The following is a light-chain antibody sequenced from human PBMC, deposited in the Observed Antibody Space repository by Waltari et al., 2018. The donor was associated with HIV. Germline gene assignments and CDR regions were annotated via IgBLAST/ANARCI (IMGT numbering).Light chain of an antibody. CDR1: SSDGAGYNY. V-gene: IGLV2-14*01. CDR2: EVS. Sequence: QPALTKHPHVYASPGQSITIHCTGTSSDGAGYNYVFSHEQHPVKAPKLMIYEVSNRPSGVSDRFSSSKSVNTASLTISELQAEDEVDYYCSSYTSSSTRLFGVGTKLTVL. J-gene: IGLJ2*01. CDR3: SSYTSSSTRL.